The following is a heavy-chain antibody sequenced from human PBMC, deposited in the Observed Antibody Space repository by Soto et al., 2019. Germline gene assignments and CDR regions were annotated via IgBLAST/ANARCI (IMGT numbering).Heavy chain of an antibody. J-gene: IGHJ3*02. CDR3: ARDHPRGYYDSSGYLDAFDI. Sequence: SVKVSCKASGGTFSSYAISWVRQAPGQGLEWMGGIIPIFGTANYAQKFQGRVTITADESTSTAYMELSSLRSEDTAAYYCARDHPRGYYDSSGYLDAFDIWGQGTMVTVSS. D-gene: IGHD3-22*01. V-gene: IGHV1-69*13. CDR2: IIPIFGTA. CDR1: GGTFSSYA.